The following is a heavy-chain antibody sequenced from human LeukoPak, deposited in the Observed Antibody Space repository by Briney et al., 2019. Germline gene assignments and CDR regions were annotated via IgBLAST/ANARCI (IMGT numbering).Heavy chain of an antibody. CDR1: GGSITNINYY. CDR2: IYYSGST. J-gene: IGHJ6*03. D-gene: IGHD1-26*01. V-gene: IGHV4-39*07. Sequence: SETLSLTCTVSGGSITNINYYWGWIRQPPGKGLEWIGSIYYSGSTYYNPSLRSRVTMSVDTSKNQFSLKLSSVTAADTAVYYCARVAVGATETLYYYYYHMDVWGKGTTVTISS. CDR3: ARVAVGATETLYYYYYHMDV.